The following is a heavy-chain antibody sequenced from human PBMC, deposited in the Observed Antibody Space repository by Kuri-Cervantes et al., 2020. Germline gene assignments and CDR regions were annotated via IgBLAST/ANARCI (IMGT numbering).Heavy chain of an antibody. CDR1: GFTFSSYS. CDR3: ARGHSSGGRATYDY. J-gene: IGHJ4*02. CDR2: ISSSSSYI. V-gene: IGHV3-21*01. Sequence: GGSLRLSCAASGFTFSSYSMNWVRQAPGKGLEWVSSISSSSSYIYYADSVKGRFTISRDNAKNSLYLQMNSLRAEDTAVYYCARGHSSGGRATYDYWGQGTLVTVSS. D-gene: IGHD6-19*01.